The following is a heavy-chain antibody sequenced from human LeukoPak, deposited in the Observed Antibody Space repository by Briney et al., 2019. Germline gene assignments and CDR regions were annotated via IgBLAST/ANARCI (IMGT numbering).Heavy chain of an antibody. CDR2: INPSGGST. V-gene: IGHV1-46*01. CDR1: GYTFTSYY. CDR3: ARDYYDSSGYFGYYYYYDMDV. J-gene: IGHJ6*02. D-gene: IGHD3-22*01. Sequence: ASVKVSCKASGYTFTSYYMHWVRQAPGQGLEWMGIINPSGGSTSYAQKFQGRVTMTRDTSTSTVYMELSSLRSEDTAVYYCARDYYDSSGYFGYYYYYDMDVWGQGTTVTVSS.